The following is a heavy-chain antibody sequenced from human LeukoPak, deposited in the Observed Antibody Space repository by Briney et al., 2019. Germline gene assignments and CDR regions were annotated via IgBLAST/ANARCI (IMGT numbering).Heavy chain of an antibody. CDR1: GFTFDDFA. V-gene: IGHV3-9*01. CDR2: VTWNSGII. Sequence: GGSLRLSCAASGFTFDDFAMHWVQQTPGKGLEWVSGVTWNSGIIGYADSVKGRFTISRDNAKNSLYLQMNSLRPEDAALYYCAKGGIVDSVLDYWGQGTLVTVSS. J-gene: IGHJ4*02. CDR3: AKGGIVDSVLDY. D-gene: IGHD5-18*01.